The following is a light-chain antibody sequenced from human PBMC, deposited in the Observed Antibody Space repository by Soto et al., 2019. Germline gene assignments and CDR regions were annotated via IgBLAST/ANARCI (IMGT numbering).Light chain of an antibody. Sequence: DIQMTQSPSSLSASLGDRVTVPXRAGQYVWLYFNWYQQKPGKAPXLXXYAASSLHSGVQSRFSGSGSRTDFTLTISSLQPADLATYSCQQTYRTPPSFGGGTKV. V-gene: IGKV1-39*01. J-gene: IGKJ4*01. CDR2: AAS. CDR1: QYVWLY. CDR3: QQTYRTPPS.